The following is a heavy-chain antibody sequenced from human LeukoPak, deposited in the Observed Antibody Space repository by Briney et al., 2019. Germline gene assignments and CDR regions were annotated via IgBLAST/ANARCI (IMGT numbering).Heavy chain of an antibody. J-gene: IGHJ4*02. CDR1: GGSISSYY. Sequence: SETLSLTCTVSGGSISSYYWSWIRQPPGKGLEWIGYVYSSGSTNYSPSLKGRVTISVDTSKNQFSLRLSSVTAADTAVYYCARDHYYNSSGYTFGYWGQGTLVTVSS. CDR2: VYSSGST. CDR3: ARDHYYNSSGYTFGY. V-gene: IGHV4-59*01. D-gene: IGHD3-22*01.